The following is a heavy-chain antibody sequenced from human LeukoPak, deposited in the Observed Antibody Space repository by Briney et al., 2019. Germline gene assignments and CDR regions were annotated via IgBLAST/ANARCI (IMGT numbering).Heavy chain of an antibody. J-gene: IGHJ4*02. V-gene: IGHV1-18*01. CDR1: GYTFTSYG. Sequence: ASVKVSCKTSGYTFTSYGISWVRQAPGQGLEWMGWISAYNGNTHSAQKLQGRVTMTTDTSTSTAYMELKRLRSNGTAVYYCARGFPPRRQYDSSGYYSYYFDYWGQGTLVTVSS. D-gene: IGHD3-22*01. CDR3: ARGFPPRRQYDSSGYYSYYFDY. CDR2: ISAYNGNT.